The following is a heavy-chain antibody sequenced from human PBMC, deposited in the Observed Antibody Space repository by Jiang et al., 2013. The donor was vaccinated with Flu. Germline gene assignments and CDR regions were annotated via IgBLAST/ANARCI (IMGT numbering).Heavy chain of an antibody. Sequence: KPTQTLTLTCTFSGFSLSTSGVGVGWIRQPPGKAPEWLGLIYWDDDTRYSPSLKNRLTITKDXSKNQVVLTMTNMDPVDTATYYCAHSLGILEWSKFDYWGQGTLVTVSS. D-gene: IGHD3-3*01. V-gene: IGHV2-5*02. CDR2: IYWDDDT. CDR1: GFSLSTSGVG. J-gene: IGHJ4*02. CDR3: AHSLGILEWSKFDY.